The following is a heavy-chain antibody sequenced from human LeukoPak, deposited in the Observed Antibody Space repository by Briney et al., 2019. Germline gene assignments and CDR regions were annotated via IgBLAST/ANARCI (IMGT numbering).Heavy chain of an antibody. D-gene: IGHD6-13*01. V-gene: IGHV4-59*08. Sequence: SETLSLTCTVSGGSISSYYWSWIRQPPGKGLEWIGYIYYSGSTNYNPSLKSRVTISVDTSKNQFSLKLSSVTAADTAVYYCARLPLLAAAGRGPYYYYGMDVWGQGTTVTVSS. CDR1: GGSISSYY. CDR2: IYYSGST. CDR3: ARLPLLAAAGRGPYYYYGMDV. J-gene: IGHJ6*02.